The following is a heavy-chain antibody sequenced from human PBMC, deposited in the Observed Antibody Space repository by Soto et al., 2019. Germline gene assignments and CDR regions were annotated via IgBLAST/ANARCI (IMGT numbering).Heavy chain of an antibody. CDR3: ARGSHGRTWS. D-gene: IGHD6-13*01. V-gene: IGHV4-4*07. J-gene: IGHJ5*02. Sequence: PSETLSLTCTVSGGSISSYYWSWIRQPAGKGLEWIGRIYTSGSTNYNPSLKSRVTMSVDTSKNQFSLQLTSVTPEDTAVYFCARGSHGRTWSWGQGTLVTVSS. CDR1: GGSISSYY. CDR2: IYTSGST.